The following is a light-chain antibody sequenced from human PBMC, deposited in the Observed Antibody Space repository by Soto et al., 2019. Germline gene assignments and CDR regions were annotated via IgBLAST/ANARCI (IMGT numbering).Light chain of an antibody. CDR1: QSVSSC. CDR3: QQRSNWPAT. V-gene: IGKV3-11*01. J-gene: IGKJ2*01. Sequence: EIVLTQSPATLSLSPGARATLSCRASQSVSSCVAWYQQKPGQAPRLLIYDASNLATGIPARFSGSGSGTDFTLTISSLEPEDFAVYYCQQRSNWPATFGQGTKLEIK. CDR2: DAS.